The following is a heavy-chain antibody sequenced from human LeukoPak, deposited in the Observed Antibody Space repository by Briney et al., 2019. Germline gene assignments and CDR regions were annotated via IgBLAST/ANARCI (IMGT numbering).Heavy chain of an antibody. CDR3: ARIFGVVTLNWFDP. CDR2: IHHSVSP. CDR1: GGSISNYY. J-gene: IGHJ5*02. D-gene: IGHD3-3*01. V-gene: IGHV4-59*08. Sequence: SETLSLTCTVSGGSISNYYWSWIRQPPGKRLQWIGYIHHSVSPTYNPSLRSRVTISVDTSKNQFSLKLSSVTAADTAVYYCARIFGVVTLNWFDPWGQGTLVTVSS.